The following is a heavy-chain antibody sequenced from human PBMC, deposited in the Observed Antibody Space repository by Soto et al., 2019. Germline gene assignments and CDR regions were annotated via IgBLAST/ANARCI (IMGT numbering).Heavy chain of an antibody. CDR3: ARVGDGYDVFDI. CDR2: INSDGSSI. Sequence: GGSLRLSCAASGFTFSRHWMHWVRQAPGKGLVWVSRINSDGSSINYADSVKGRFTISRDNAKNTLYLQMNSLRAEDTAVYYCARVGDGYDVFDIWGQGTMVTVSS. D-gene: IGHD3-16*01. CDR1: GFTFSRHW. V-gene: IGHV3-74*01. J-gene: IGHJ3*02.